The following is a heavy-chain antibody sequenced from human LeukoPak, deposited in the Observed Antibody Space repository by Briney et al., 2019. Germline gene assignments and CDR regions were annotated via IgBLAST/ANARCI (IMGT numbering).Heavy chain of an antibody. J-gene: IGHJ4*02. CDR3: ATDRHYGVTTSLRFEY. CDR1: GFIFGTYA. Sequence: GGSLRLSCAASGFIFGTYAMHWVRQAPGKGLEWVAVVADDGTNQYYADSVKGRFSISRENSKNTLYLQMNSLRGEDTAVYYCATDRHYGVTTSLRFEYWGQGTLVTVSS. CDR2: VADDGTNQ. D-gene: IGHD4-17*01. V-gene: IGHV3-30*04.